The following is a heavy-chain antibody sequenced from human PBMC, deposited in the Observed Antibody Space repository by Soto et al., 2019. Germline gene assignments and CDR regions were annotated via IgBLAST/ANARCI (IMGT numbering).Heavy chain of an antibody. CDR2: IYWDDDN. D-gene: IGHD3-10*01. CDR3: PNTQLNSYGSGTNYFDY. Sequence: QITLKESGPPLVKATQTLTLTCTFSGFSLSTSGVGVGWIRQPPGKALEWLALIYWDDDNRSSLSLKSRLTTAKDTSKNQVVLIMTNMDPVDTATYYCPNTQLNSYGSGTNYFDYWGQGTLVTVSS. J-gene: IGHJ4*02. CDR1: GFSLSTSGVG. V-gene: IGHV2-5*02.